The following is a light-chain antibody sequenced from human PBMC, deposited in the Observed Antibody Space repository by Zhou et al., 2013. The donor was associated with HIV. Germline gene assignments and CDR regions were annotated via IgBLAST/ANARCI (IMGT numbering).Light chain of an antibody. CDR2: DAA. V-gene: IGKV1-33*01. CDR3: QQYDILPVT. J-gene: IGKJ4*01. CDR1: QDVSNY. Sequence: DIQMTQSPSSLSASIGDRVTITCQASQDVSNYVNWYQMKLGQAPKLLIYDAATLETGVPARFSGSVSGTHFTLTISSLQPEDLATYYCQQYDILPVTFGGGPKVEIK.